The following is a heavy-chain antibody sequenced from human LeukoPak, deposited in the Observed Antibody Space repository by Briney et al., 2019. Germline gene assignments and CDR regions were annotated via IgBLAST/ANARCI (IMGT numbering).Heavy chain of an antibody. CDR3: ALIRGYCRI. J-gene: IGHJ4*02. D-gene: IGHD2-15*01. Sequence: PSETLSLTCTVSGGSISGSSYYWGWIRQPPGKGLEWIGSIYYRGSTYYNPTLKSRVTVSVDTSKNQFSLKLSTVTAADTAVYYCALIRGYCRIWGQGTLVTVSS. CDR2: IYYRGST. CDR1: GGSISGSSYY. V-gene: IGHV4-39*01.